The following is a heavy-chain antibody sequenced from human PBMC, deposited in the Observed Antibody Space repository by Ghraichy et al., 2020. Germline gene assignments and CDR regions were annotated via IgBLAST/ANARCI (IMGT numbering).Heavy chain of an antibody. D-gene: IGHD3-22*01. J-gene: IGHJ3*01. CDR1: AFPFSRYD. V-gene: IGHV3-30*04. CDR3: ASGHYHDSSTYYSDAFDF. CDR2: ISFDGSSQ. Sequence: GESLNISCAASAFPFSRYDMHWVRQAPGKGLEWVAAISFDGSSQYYADSVKGRFTISRAQSNNTLSLQMNSLRPEDTAVYYCASGHYHDSSTYYSDAFDFWGQGTKVTVSS.